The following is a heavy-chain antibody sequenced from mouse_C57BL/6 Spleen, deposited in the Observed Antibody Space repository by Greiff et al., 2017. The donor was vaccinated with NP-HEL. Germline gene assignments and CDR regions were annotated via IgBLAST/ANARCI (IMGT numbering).Heavy chain of an antibody. CDR2: IHPNSGST. Sequence: VQLQQPGAELVKPGASVKLSCKASGYTFTSYWMHWVKQRPGQGLEWIGMIHPNSGSTNYNEKFKSKATLTVDKSSSTAYMQLSSLTSEDSAVYYCARRADYRDFDYWGQGTTLTVSS. CDR3: ARRADYRDFDY. J-gene: IGHJ2*01. V-gene: IGHV1-64*01. CDR1: GYTFTSYW. D-gene: IGHD2-13*01.